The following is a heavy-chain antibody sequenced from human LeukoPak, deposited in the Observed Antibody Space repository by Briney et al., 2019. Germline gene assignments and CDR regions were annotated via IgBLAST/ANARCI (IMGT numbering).Heavy chain of an antibody. J-gene: IGHJ2*01. CDR3: ARRSGNDWYFDL. CDR1: GFTVSSNY. V-gene: IGHV3-53*01. CDR2: TYSGGST. Sequence: GGSLRLSCAASGFTVSSNYMSWVRQAPGKGLEWVSVTYSGGSTYYADSVKGRFTISRDNSKNTLYLQMNSLRAEDTAVYYCARRSGNDWYFDLWGRGTLVTVSS. D-gene: IGHD3-3*01.